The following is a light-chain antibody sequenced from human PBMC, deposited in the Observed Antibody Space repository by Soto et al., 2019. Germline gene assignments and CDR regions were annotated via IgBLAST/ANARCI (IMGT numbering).Light chain of an antibody. CDR2: EAS. CDR3: SSFTSINTWV. J-gene: IGLJ3*02. Sequence: QSALTQPASVSGSPGQSITISCTGTSSDVGGYNYVSWYQQHPGKAPKLMIYEASNRPSGVSNRFFGSKSGNTASLTISGLQTEDEADYYCSSFTSINTWVFGGGTKLTVL. V-gene: IGLV2-14*01. CDR1: SSDVGGYNY.